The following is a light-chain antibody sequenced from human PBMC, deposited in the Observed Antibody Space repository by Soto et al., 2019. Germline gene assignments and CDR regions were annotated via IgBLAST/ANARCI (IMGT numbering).Light chain of an antibody. CDR2: AAS. V-gene: IGKV1-27*01. Sequence: DIQMTQSPSSLSASVGDRVTITCRESQGISNYLAWYQQKPGKVPKLLIYAASTLQSGVPSRFSGSGSGTDFTLTISSLQPEDVATYYCQKYNSAPLTLGGGTKVDIK. CDR3: QKYNSAPLT. J-gene: IGKJ4*01. CDR1: QGISNY.